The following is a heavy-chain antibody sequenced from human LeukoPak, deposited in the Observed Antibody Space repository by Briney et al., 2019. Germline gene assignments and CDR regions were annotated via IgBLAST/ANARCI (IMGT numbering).Heavy chain of an antibody. CDR3: ARHHKTTVTFDY. D-gene: IGHD4-17*01. Sequence: KPSETLSLTCTVSGGSISSSSYYWGWIRQPPGKGLEWIGSIYYSGSTYYNPSLKSRVTISVDTSKNQFSLKLSSVTAADTAVYNCARHHKTTVTFDYWGQGTLVTVSS. V-gene: IGHV4-39*01. J-gene: IGHJ4*02. CDR1: GGSISSSSYY. CDR2: IYYSGST.